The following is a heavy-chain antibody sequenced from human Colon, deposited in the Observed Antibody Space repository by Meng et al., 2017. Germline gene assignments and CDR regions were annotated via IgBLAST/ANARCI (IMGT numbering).Heavy chain of an antibody. V-gene: IGHV3-7*01. CDR1: GFSFSNYW. Sequence: GESLKISWAAAGFSFSNYWVTWVRQAPGKGLEWVASIKQDGSERYYLDSVKGRFTITRDNAKNSFYLQMNSLRVEDTGVYYCARDMLGQWMAEYDYWGQGTLVTVSS. CDR3: ARDMLGQWMAEYDY. D-gene: IGHD3-10*02. CDR2: IKQDGSER. J-gene: IGHJ4*02.